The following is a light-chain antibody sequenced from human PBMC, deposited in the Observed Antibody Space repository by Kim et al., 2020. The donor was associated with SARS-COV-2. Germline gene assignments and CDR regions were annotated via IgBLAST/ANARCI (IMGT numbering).Light chain of an antibody. V-gene: IGLV2-14*03. Sequence: GQSITISCTGTSSDIGAYNYVSWYQQHPGKAPKLMIYDVTNRPSGVSNRFSGSKSGKTASLTISGLQAEDEGDYYCSSYTTSSTLVLGGGTQLTVL. J-gene: IGLJ2*01. CDR2: DVT. CDR1: SSDIGAYNY. CDR3: SSYTTSSTLV.